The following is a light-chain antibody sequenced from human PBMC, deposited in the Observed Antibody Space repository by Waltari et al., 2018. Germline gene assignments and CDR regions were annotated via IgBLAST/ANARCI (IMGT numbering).Light chain of an antibody. V-gene: IGKV1-17*01. CDR2: AAS. CDR3: QQHNNYPRT. J-gene: IGKJ1*01. Sequence: DIHMTQSPSSLSASVGDKVTITCRASQVISNALAWYQQKPGKAPKLLIYAASNLQSGVPSRFSGSGSGTDFTLIISSLQPEDFAVYFCQQHNNYPRTFGQGTKVEIK. CDR1: QVISNA.